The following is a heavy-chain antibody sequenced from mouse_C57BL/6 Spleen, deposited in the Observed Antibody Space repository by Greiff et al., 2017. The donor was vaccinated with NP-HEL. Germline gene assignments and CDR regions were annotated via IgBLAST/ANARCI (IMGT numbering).Heavy chain of an antibody. V-gene: IGHV1-22*01. CDR3: ARFGDYDGAYYFDY. CDR2: INPNNGGT. J-gene: IGHJ2*01. CDR1: GYTFTDYN. D-gene: IGHD2-4*01. Sequence: EVKLQESGPELVKPGASVKMSCKASGYTFTDYNMHWVKQSHGKSLEWIGYINPNNGGTSYNQKFKGKATLTVNKSSSTAYMELRSLTSEDSAVYYCARFGDYDGAYYFDYWGQGTTLTVSS.